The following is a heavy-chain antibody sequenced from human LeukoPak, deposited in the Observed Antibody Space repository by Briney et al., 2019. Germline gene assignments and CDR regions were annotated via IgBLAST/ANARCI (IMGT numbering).Heavy chain of an antibody. CDR2: IYYSGST. D-gene: IGHD2/OR15-2a*01. Sequence: SETLSLTCTVSGASINSHYWSWIRQPPGKGLEWIAYIYYSGSTSYNPSFKGRVTMSVDTSKNQFSLRLKSVTAADTAVYCCARVTLSLGPFDYWGQGTLVTVSS. CDR1: GASINSHY. V-gene: IGHV4-59*11. CDR3: ARVTLSLGPFDY. J-gene: IGHJ4*02.